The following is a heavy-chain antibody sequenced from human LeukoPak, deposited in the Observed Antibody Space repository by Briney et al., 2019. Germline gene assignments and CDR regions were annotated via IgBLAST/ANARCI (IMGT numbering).Heavy chain of an antibody. D-gene: IGHD2/OR15-2a*01. V-gene: IGHV1-46*01. J-gene: IGHJ5*02. CDR3: ARAPNSPWFDP. CDR1: GYTFTSYY. CDR2: INPSGGST. Sequence: ASVKVSCKASGYTFTSYYMHWVRQAPGQGLEWVGIINPSGGSTSYAQKFQGRVTMTRDTSTSTVYMELSSLRSEDTAVYYCARAPNSPWFDPWGQGTLVTVSS.